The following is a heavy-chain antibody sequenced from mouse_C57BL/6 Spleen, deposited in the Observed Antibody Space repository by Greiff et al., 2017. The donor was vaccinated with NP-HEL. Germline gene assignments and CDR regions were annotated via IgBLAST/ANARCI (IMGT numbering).Heavy chain of an antibody. CDR2: IDPSDSYT. D-gene: IGHD2-1*01. CDR1: GYTFTSYW. CDR3: ARRGIYYGKGDYAMDY. Sequence: VQLQQPGAELVMPGASVKLSCKASGYTFTSYWMHWVKQRPGQGLEWIGEIDPSDSYTNYNQKFKGKSTLTVDKSSSTAYMQLSSLTSEDSAVYYCARRGIYYGKGDYAMDYWGQGTSVTVSS. V-gene: IGHV1-69*01. J-gene: IGHJ4*01.